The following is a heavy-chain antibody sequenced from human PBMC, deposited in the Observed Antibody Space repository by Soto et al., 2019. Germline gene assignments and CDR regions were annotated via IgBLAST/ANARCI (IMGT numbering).Heavy chain of an antibody. CDR1: GFSLSTSGMC. CDR2: IDWDDDK. D-gene: IGHD4-17*01. CDR3: ARSFTVTTSTPFDY. V-gene: IGHV2-70*11. Sequence: SGPTLVNPTQTLTLTCTFSGFSLSTSGMCVSWIRQPPGKALEWLARIDWDDDKYYSTSLKTRLTISKDTSKNQVVLTMTNMDPVDTATYYCARSFTVTTSTPFDYWGQGTLVTVSS. J-gene: IGHJ4*02.